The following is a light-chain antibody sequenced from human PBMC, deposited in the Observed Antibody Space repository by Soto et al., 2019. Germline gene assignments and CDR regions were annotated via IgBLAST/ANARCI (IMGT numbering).Light chain of an antibody. CDR2: KAS. Sequence: DIQMAQSPSTLSASVGDRVTVTCRASQSIDNWVAWYQQKPGKAPKLLIYKASSLEVGVPSRFSGSGSGTEFTLTITSLQPDDFASYYCQQYYNYPYTFGQGTKLEIK. V-gene: IGKV1-5*03. CDR3: QQYYNYPYT. CDR1: QSIDNW. J-gene: IGKJ2*01.